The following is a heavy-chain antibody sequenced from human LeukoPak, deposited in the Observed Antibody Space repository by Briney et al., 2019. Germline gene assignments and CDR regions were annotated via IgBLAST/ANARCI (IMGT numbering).Heavy chain of an antibody. CDR2: IYYSGST. J-gene: IGHJ4*02. V-gene: IGHV4-39*01. CDR1: GGSISSSSYY. CDR3: ARHRLFVADTGFDY. D-gene: IGHD5-18*01. Sequence: SETLSLTCTVSGGSISSSSYYWGWIRQPPGKGLEWIGSIYYSGSTYYNPSLKSRVTISVDTSKNQFSLKLSSVTAADTAVYYCARHRLFVADTGFDYWGQGTLVTVSS.